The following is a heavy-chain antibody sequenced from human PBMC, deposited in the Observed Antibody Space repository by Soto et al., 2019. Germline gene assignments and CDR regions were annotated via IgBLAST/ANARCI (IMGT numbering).Heavy chain of an antibody. V-gene: IGHV4-30-4*01. D-gene: IGHD2-2*01. CDR1: GDSVSSADYY. CDR3: VRDRGSSWMYKWFDP. CDR2: IYYSGST. Sequence: QVQLQESGPGLVRPSQTLSLTCTVSGDSVSSADYYWSWIRQPPGEGLEWIGHIYYSGSTYYTPSLRGRVTISVDTSKNQFSLNLNSVTAADTAVYYCVRDRGSSWMYKWFDPWGQGTQVTVSS. J-gene: IGHJ5*02.